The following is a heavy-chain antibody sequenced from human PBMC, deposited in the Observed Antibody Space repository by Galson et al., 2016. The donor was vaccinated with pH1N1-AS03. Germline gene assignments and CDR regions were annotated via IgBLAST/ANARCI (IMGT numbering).Heavy chain of an antibody. CDR2: IDNDGRNT. V-gene: IGHV3-74*01. Sequence: LRLSCAASGFIFNNHWMHWVRQPPGEGLVWVSRIDNDGRNTDYADSVKGRFIISRDNAKNTLYLEMNSLRVEDTPVYYCARDGMRGDACNIWGQGTMVTVSP. J-gene: IGHJ3*02. CDR3: ARDGMRGDACNI. D-gene: IGHD1-1*01. CDR1: GFIFNNHW.